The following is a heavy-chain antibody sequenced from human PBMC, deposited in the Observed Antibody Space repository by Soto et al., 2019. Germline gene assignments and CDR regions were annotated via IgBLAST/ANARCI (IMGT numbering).Heavy chain of an antibody. D-gene: IGHD2-15*01. J-gene: IGHJ6*02. V-gene: IGHV4-59*01. CDR2: IYYSGST. CDR3: ARNGYCSGGSCYYYYYGMDV. CDR1: GGSISSYY. Sequence: PSETLSLTCTVSGGSISSYYWSWIRQPPGKGLEWIGYIYYSGSTNYNPSLKSRVTISVDTSKNQFSLKLSSVTAADTAVYYCARNGYCSGGSCYYYYYGMDVWGQGTTVTVSS.